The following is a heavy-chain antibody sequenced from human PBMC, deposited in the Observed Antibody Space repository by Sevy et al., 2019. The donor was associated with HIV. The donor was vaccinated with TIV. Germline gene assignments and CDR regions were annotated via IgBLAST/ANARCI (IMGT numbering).Heavy chain of an antibody. V-gene: IGHV5-51*01. CDR2: IYPGDSDT. D-gene: IGHD1-1*01. Sequence: GESLKIYCKGFGYRFSDYWIGWVRQMPGKGLEWMGIIYPGDSDTRYSPSFQGQVTISADKSISTAYLQWSTLKASDTAMYFCARGARGTLPSYYYYTLDVWGQGTTVTVSS. J-gene: IGHJ6*02. CDR3: ARGARGTLPSYYYYTLDV. CDR1: GYRFSDYW.